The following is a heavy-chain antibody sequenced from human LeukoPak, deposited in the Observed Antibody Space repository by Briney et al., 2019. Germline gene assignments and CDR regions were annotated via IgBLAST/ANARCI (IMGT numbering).Heavy chain of an antibody. Sequence: GASVKVSCKASGGTFSSYAISWVRQAPGQGLEWMGRIIPILGIANYAQKFQGRVTMTRDTSISTAYMELSRLRSDDTAVYYCARDSRISGSGSYYGYWGQGTLVTVSS. CDR2: IIPILGIA. CDR3: ARDSRISGSGSYYGY. V-gene: IGHV1-69*04. J-gene: IGHJ4*02. CDR1: GGTFSSYA. D-gene: IGHD3-10*01.